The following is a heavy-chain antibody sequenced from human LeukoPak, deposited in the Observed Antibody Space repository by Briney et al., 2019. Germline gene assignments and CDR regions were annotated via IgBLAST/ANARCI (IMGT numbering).Heavy chain of an antibody. CDR1: GFTFSSYA. V-gene: IGHV3-30-3*01. Sequence: GGSLRLSCAASGFTFSSYAMHWVRQAPGKELEWVAVISYDGSNKYYADSVKGRFTISRDNSKNTLYLQMNSLRAEDAAVYYCARRTSEGYDYFDYWGQGTLVTVSS. CDR2: ISYDGSNK. J-gene: IGHJ4*02. CDR3: ARRTSEGYDYFDY. D-gene: IGHD1-1*01.